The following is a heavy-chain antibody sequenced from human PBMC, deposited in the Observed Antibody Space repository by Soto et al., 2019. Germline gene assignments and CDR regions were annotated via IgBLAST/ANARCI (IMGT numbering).Heavy chain of an antibody. CDR2: IFAGFGTA. Sequence: QVQLVQSGAEVKKPGSLVKVSCKASGDTFSRYSIIWVRQAPGQGLEWMGGIFAGFGTATYAQKFHGRVLIIADESITTAYMELTSLTYENTAVYYCAVGASAAAAWYSHGMDVWGQGTTVTVSS. CDR3: AVGASAAAAWYSHGMDV. V-gene: IGHV1-69*12. J-gene: IGHJ6*02. D-gene: IGHD1-26*01. CDR1: GDTFSRYS.